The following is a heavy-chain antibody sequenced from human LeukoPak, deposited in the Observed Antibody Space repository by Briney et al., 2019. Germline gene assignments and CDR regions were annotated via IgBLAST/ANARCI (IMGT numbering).Heavy chain of an antibody. Sequence: RGSLRLSCAASGFIVSHNYMTWVRQAPGKGLEWISVIYIDGTTYYADSVKGRFTISRDQANNTLYLQMNTLRDEDTAVYYCARGRNEGGLAYWGQGALVTVSS. CDR2: IYIDGTT. D-gene: IGHD3-16*01. J-gene: IGHJ4*02. V-gene: IGHV3-53*01. CDR3: ARGRNEGGLAY. CDR1: GFIVSHNY.